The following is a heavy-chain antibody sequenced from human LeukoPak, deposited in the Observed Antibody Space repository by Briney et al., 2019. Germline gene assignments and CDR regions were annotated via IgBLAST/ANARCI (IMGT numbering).Heavy chain of an antibody. J-gene: IGHJ3*01. CDR2: ISGSGGST. CDR3: VRDSWMWELDGLDL. Sequence: GGSLRLSCAASGFTFSSYAMSWVRQAPGKGLEWVSAISGSGGSTYYADSVKGRFTISRDNSKNTLYLQMNSLRAEDTAVYYCVRDSWMWELDGLDLWGQGTVVTVSS. CDR1: GFTFSSYA. V-gene: IGHV3-23*01. D-gene: IGHD1-26*01.